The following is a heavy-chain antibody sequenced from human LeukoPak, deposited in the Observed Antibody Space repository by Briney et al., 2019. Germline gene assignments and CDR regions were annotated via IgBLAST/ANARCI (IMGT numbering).Heavy chain of an antibody. D-gene: IGHD1-14*01. CDR3: ARQPAKITKDWYFEH. J-gene: IGHJ2*01. V-gene: IGHV1-2*02. CDR1: GYTFTGYY. Sequence: VASVKVSCKASGYTFTGYYMHWVRQAPGQGLEWMGWINPNSGGTNYAQKFQGRVTMTRDTSITTAYMEVSRLSSDDTAGYYCARQPAKITKDWYFEHWGRGTLVTVSS. CDR2: INPNSGGT.